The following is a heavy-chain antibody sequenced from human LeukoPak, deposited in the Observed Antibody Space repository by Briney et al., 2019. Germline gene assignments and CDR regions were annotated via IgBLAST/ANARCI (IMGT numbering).Heavy chain of an antibody. CDR2: INPNSGGT. D-gene: IGHD6-19*01. CDR3: ARAYSSGWYGPEVGIDY. Sequence: AASVNVSCKASGYTFTGYYMHWVRQAPGQGLEWMGRINPNSGGTNYAQKFQGRVTMTRDTSISTAYMELSRLRSDDTAVYYCARAYSSGWYGPEVGIDYWGQGTLVTVSS. V-gene: IGHV1-2*06. J-gene: IGHJ4*02. CDR1: GYTFTGYY.